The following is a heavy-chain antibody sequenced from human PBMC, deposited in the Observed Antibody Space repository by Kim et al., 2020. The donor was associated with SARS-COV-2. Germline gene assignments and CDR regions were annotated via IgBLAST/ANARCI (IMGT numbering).Heavy chain of an antibody. CDR3: ARDPLGCYYDSSGYPVRCWYFDL. J-gene: IGHJ2*01. V-gene: IGHV7-4-1*02. CDR2: INTNTGNP. CDR1: GYTFTSYA. Sequence: ASVKVSCKASGYTFTSYAMNWVRQAPGQGLEWMGWINTNTGNPTYAQGFTGRFVFSLDTSVSTAYLQISSLKAEDTAVYYCARDPLGCYYDSSGYPVRCWYFDLWGRGTLVTVSS. D-gene: IGHD3-22*01.